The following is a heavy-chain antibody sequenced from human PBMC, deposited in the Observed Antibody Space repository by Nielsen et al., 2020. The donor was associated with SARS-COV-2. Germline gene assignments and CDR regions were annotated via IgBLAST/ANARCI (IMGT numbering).Heavy chain of an antibody. CDR3: AGGSGRDAFDI. V-gene: IGHV4-59*13. CDR1: GGSISSYY. J-gene: IGHJ3*02. Sequence: SETLSLTCTVSGGSISSYYWSWIRQPPGKGLEWIGYIYYSGSTNYNPSLMSRVTISVDTSKNQFSLKLSSVTAADTAVYYCAGGSGRDAFDIWGQGTMVTVSS. D-gene: IGHD1-26*01. CDR2: IYYSGST.